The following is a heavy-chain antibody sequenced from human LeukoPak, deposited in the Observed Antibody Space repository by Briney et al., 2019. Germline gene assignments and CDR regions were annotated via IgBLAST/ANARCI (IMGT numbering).Heavy chain of an antibody. Sequence: SETLSLTCTVSGGSISSSSYYWGWIRQPPGKGLEWIGSIYYSGSTYYNPSLKSRVTISVDTSKNQFSLKLSSVTAADTAVYYCARHGGTYYDFWSGLLGDYYYYGMDVWGQGTLVTVSS. CDR3: ARHGGTYYDFWSGLLGDYYYYGMDV. J-gene: IGHJ6*02. V-gene: IGHV4-39*01. CDR2: IYYSGST. D-gene: IGHD3-3*01. CDR1: GGSISSSSYY.